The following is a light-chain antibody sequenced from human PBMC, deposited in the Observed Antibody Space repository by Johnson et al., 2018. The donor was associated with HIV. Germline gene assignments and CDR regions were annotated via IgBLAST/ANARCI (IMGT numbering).Light chain of an antibody. CDR2: DNN. J-gene: IGLJ1*01. V-gene: IGLV1-51*01. Sequence: QSILTQPPSVSAAPGQRVNISCSGNSSNIENYFVSWYQQLPGAAPRLLIYDNNRRPSGIPDRFSGSKSGTSATLGITGLQTGDEAEYYCGTWDSSLSAGVFGTWTKVTVL. CDR1: SSNIENYF. CDR3: GTWDSSLSAGV.